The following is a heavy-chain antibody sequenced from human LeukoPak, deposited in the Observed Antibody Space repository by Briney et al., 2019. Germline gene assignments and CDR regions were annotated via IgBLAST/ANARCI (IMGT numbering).Heavy chain of an antibody. CDR1: GGSFSGYY. CDR3: ARARWLLRFDY. Sequence: PSETLSLTCAVYGGSFSGYYWSWIRQPPGKGLEWIGDINHSGSTNYNPSLKSRVTISVDTSKNQFSLKLSSLTAADTAVYYCARARWLLRFDYWGQGTLVTVSS. CDR2: INHSGST. V-gene: IGHV4-34*01. J-gene: IGHJ4*02. D-gene: IGHD5-12*01.